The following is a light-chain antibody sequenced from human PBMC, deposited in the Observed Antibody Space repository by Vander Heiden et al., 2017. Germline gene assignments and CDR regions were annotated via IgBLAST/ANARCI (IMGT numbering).Light chain of an antibody. J-gene: IGLJ2*01. CDR3: QSYDSSLSGSKVG. CDR2: GNS. Sequence: QSVLTQPPSVSGAPGQRVTISCTGSSSNIGAGYDVHWYQQLPGTAPKPLIYGNSNRPSGVPDRFSGSKSGTSASLAITGLQAEDEADYYCQSYDSSLSGSKVGCGGGTKLTVL. CDR1: SSNIGAGYD. V-gene: IGLV1-40*01.